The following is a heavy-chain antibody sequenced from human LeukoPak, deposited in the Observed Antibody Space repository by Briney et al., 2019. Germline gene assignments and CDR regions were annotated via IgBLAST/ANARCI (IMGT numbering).Heavy chain of an antibody. Sequence: GGFLRLSCAASGFTFDTYAMNWVRQAPGKGLKWVSTISATGAVTYFTDSVKGRFTISRDNSKSTLYLQMNSLRAEDTAVYYCAKTGRTEDYGMDVWGQGTTVTVSS. CDR3: AKTGRTEDYGMDV. J-gene: IGHJ6*02. CDR2: ISATGAVT. CDR1: GFTFDTYA. V-gene: IGHV3-23*01. D-gene: IGHD2-2*01.